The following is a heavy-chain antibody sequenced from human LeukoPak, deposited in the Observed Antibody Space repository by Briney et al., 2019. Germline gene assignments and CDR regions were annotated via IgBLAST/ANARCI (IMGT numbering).Heavy chain of an antibody. CDR3: ARDWKVRVGELLSLVNWFDP. Sequence: ASVKVSCKASGGTFSSYAISWVRQAPGQGLEWMGWINTNTGNPTYAQGFTGRFVFSLDTSVSTAYLQISSLKAEDTAVYYCARDWKVRVGELLSLVNWFDPWGQGTLVTVSS. V-gene: IGHV7-4-1*02. J-gene: IGHJ5*02. CDR2: INTNTGNP. CDR1: GGTFSSYA. D-gene: IGHD3-10*01.